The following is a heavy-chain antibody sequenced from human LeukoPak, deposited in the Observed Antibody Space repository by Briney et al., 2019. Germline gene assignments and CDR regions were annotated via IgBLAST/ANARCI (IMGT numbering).Heavy chain of an antibody. CDR2: INHSGST. CDR1: GGSFSGYY. V-gene: IGHV4-34*01. Sequence: SETLSLTCAVYGGSFSGYYWSWIRQPPGKGLEWIGEINHSGSTNYNPSLKSRVTISVDTSKNQLSLKLSSVTAADTAVYYCTRAASSGPLFTYHMDVWGKGTTVTVSS. J-gene: IGHJ6*03. D-gene: IGHD3-22*01. CDR3: TRAASSGPLFTYHMDV.